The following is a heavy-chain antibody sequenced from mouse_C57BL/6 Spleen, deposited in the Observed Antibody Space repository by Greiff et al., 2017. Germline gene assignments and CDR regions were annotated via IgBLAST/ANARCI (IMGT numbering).Heavy chain of an antibody. CDR1: GYTFTSYW. CDR2: IDPSDSET. D-gene: IGHD1-1*01. Sequence: QVQLQQPGAELVRPGSSVKLSCKASGYTFTSYWMHWVKQRPIQGLEWIGNIDPSDSETHYNQKFKDKATLTVDKSSSTAYMQLSSLTSEDSAVYYWAVEYYGSPLAMDYWGQGTSVTVSS. J-gene: IGHJ4*01. CDR3: AVEYYGSPLAMDY. V-gene: IGHV1-52*01.